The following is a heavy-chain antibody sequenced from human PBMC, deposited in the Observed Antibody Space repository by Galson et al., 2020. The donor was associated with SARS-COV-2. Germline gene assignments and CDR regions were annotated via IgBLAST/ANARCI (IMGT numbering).Heavy chain of an antibody. CDR1: GFTFRYSW. CDR2: IKEDGSEK. V-gene: IGHV3-7*01. CDR3: ARDKGYAYYMDV. Sequence: GGSMRLSCAASGFTFRYSWMSWVRQAPGKGLEWVANIKEDGSEKYYVDSVKGRVTISRDNAQNSLYLHMNSLRADDTAVYYCARDKGYAYYMDVWGKGTTVTVS. J-gene: IGHJ6*03. D-gene: IGHD1-1*01.